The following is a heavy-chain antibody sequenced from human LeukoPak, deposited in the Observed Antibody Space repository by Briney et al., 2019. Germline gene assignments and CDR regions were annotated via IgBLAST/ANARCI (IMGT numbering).Heavy chain of an antibody. J-gene: IGHJ3*02. CDR2: ISWNSGSI. V-gene: IGHV3-9*03. CDR1: GFTFDDYA. D-gene: IGHD3-9*01. CDR3: AKDTVADILTGLFDI. Sequence: GGSLRLSCAASGFTFDDYAMHWVRQAPGKGLEWVSGISWNSGSIGYADSVKGRFTISRDNAKNSLYLQMNSLRAEDMALYYCAKDTVADILTGLFDIWGQGTMVTVSS.